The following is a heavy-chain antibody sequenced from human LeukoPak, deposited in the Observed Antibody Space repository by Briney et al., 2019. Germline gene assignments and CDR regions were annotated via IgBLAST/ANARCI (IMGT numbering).Heavy chain of an antibody. J-gene: IGHJ5*01. CDR3: TRAITYFYGSVTYDWFDS. CDR2: ISSSDTTM. CDR1: GFTFRDYD. D-gene: IGHD3-10*01. Sequence: PGGSLRLSCAASGFTFRDYDMTWIRQAPGKGLEWVSYISSSDTTMYNADSLKGRITISRDNSKNTLYLQMNSLRVDDTAIYYCTRAITYFYGSVTYDWFDSWGQGTRVTVSS. V-gene: IGHV3-11*04.